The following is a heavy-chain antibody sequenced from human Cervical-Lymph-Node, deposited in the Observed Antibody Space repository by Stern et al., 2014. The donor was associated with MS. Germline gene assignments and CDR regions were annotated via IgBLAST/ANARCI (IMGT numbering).Heavy chain of an antibody. D-gene: IGHD3-22*01. V-gene: IGHV6-1*01. Sequence: QVQLKQSGPELMKPSQTLSLTWAISGDSVSSNSVAWNWNRQSPSRGLEWLGSTYYSDTRYNDYAVSVKSRITINPDTSKNQFSLQLDSVTPEDTAVYYCARDAGNYYDSSGYYIDAFDIWGQGTMVTVSS. J-gene: IGHJ3*02. CDR3: ARDAGNYYDSSGYYIDAFDI. CDR1: GDSVSSNSVA. CDR2: TYYSDTRYN.